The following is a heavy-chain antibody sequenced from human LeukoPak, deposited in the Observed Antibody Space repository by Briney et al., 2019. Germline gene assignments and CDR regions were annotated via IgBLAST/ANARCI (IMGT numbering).Heavy chain of an antibody. D-gene: IGHD3-9*01. J-gene: IGHJ4*02. CDR2: IRYDGSNK. CDR1: GFTFDDYA. V-gene: IGHV3-30*02. Sequence: GGSLRLSCAASGFTFDDYAMHWVRQAPGKGLEWVAFIRYDGSNKYYADSVKGRFTISRDNSKNTLYLQMNSLRAEDTAVYYCAKTDILTGYYNGPIDYWGQGTLVTVSS. CDR3: AKTDILTGYYNGPIDY.